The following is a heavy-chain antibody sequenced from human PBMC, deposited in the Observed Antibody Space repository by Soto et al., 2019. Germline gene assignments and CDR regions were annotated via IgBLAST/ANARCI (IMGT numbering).Heavy chain of an antibody. CDR2: IYYSGTT. V-gene: IGHV4-28*01. Sequence: XXTLSLACAVSGGSISSSNWRGWIRQPPGKGLEWIGYIYYSGTTYYNPSLKSRVTMSVDTSKNQFSLKLTSVTAVDTAVYYCARREIQGPIDYWGQGTLVTVSS. CDR3: ARREIQGPIDY. J-gene: IGHJ4*02. D-gene: IGHD1-26*01. CDR1: GGSISSSNW.